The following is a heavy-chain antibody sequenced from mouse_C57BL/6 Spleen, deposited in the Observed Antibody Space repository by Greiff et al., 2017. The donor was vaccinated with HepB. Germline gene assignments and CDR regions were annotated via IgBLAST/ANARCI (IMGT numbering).Heavy chain of an antibody. V-gene: IGHV5-4*01. CDR2: ISDGGSYT. Sequence: DVMLVESGGGLVKPGGSLKLSCAASGFTFSSYAMSWVRQTPEKRLEWVATISDGGSYTYYPDNVKGRFTISRDNAKNNLYLQMSHLKSEDTAMYYCAREDDYDGNFDYWGQGTTLTVSS. CDR3: AREDDYDGNFDY. CDR1: GFTFSSYA. J-gene: IGHJ2*01. D-gene: IGHD2-4*01.